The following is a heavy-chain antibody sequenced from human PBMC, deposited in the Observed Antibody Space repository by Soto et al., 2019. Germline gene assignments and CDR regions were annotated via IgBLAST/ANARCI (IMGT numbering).Heavy chain of an antibody. CDR2: IWYDGSNK. CDR3: ARDRKNYYYFDY. J-gene: IGHJ4*02. Sequence: QVQLVESGGGVVQPGRSLRLSCAASGFTFSSYGMHWVRQAPGKGLEWVAVIWYDGSNKYYADSVKGRFTISRDNSKNTLYLQMNSLRAEDTAVYYCARDRKNYYYFDYWGQGTLVTVSS. D-gene: IGHD1-7*01. V-gene: IGHV3-33*01. CDR1: GFTFSSYG.